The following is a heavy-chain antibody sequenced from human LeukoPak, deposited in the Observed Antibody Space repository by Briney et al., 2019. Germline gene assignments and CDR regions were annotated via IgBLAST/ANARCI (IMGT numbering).Heavy chain of an antibody. CDR2: ISSSSSYI. CDR3: ATVDTAMVTDY. CDR1: GFTFGSYS. V-gene: IGHV3-21*01. D-gene: IGHD5-18*01. J-gene: IGHJ4*02. Sequence: GGSLRLSCAASGFTFGSYSMNWVRQAPGKGLEWVSSISSSSSYIYYADSVKGRFTISRDNAKNSLYLQMNSLRAEDTAVYYCATVDTAMVTDYWGQGTLVTVSS.